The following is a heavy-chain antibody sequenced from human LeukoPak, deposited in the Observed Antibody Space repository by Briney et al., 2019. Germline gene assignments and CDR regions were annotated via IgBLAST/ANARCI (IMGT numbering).Heavy chain of an antibody. CDR1: GFTFSNSA. CDR3: ARGVAISSSGWYDTFDY. CDR2: ISTNGDRT. J-gene: IGHJ4*02. V-gene: IGHV3-64*02. D-gene: IGHD6-19*01. Sequence: GGSLRLSCAAPGFTFSNSAMYWVRQAPGKGLEFVSVISTNGDRTYYADSVKGRFTISRDNSKNTLYLQMGSLRADDMGVYYCARGVAISSSGWYDTFDYWGQGALVTISS.